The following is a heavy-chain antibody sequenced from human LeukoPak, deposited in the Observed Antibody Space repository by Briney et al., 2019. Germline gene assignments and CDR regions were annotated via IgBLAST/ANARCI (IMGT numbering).Heavy chain of an antibody. D-gene: IGHD6-19*01. CDR3: ARVLAVAARWFDP. J-gene: IGHJ5*02. CDR1: GFTFSSYA. Sequence: GGSLRLSCAASGFTFSSYAMTWVRQAPGKGLEWVSSISSSSSYIYYADSVKGRFTISRDNAKNSLYLQMNSLRAEDTAVYYCARVLAVAARWFDPWGQGTLVTVSS. V-gene: IGHV3-21*01. CDR2: ISSSSSYI.